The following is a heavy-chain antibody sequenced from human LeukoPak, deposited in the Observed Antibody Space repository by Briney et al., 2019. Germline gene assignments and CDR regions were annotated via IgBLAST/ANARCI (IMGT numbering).Heavy chain of an antibody. CDR1: GFTFSSYS. J-gene: IGHJ3*02. V-gene: IGHV3-21*01. CDR3: AREIMVVGTASYAFDI. CDR2: ISSSSSYI. Sequence: GGSLRLSCAASGFTFSSYSMNWVRQAPGKGLEWVSSISSSSSYIYYADSVKGRFTISRDNAKNSLYLQMNSLRAEDTAVYYCAREIMVVGTASYAFDIWGQGTMVTVSS. D-gene: IGHD2-8*01.